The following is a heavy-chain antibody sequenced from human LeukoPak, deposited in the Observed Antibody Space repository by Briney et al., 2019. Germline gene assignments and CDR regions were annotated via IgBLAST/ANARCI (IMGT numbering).Heavy chain of an antibody. J-gene: IGHJ5*02. Sequence: ASVKVSCKASGYTFTSYYMHWVRQAPGQGLEWMGGIIPIFGTANYAQKFQGRVTITADESTSTAYMELSSLRSEDTAVYYCARVGITMVRGTHNWFDPWGQGTLVTVSS. V-gene: IGHV1-69*13. CDR2: IIPIFGTA. D-gene: IGHD3-10*01. CDR1: GYTFTSYY. CDR3: ARVGITMVRGTHNWFDP.